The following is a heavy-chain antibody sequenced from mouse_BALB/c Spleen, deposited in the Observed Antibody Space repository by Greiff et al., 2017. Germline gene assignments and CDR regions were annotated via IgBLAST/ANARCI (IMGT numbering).Heavy chain of an antibody. Sequence: EVKLVESGGGLVKPGGSLKLSCAASGFTFSSYAMSWVRQSPEKRLEWVAEISSGGSYTYYPATVTGRFTISRDNAKNTLYLEMSSLRSEDTAMYYCARDENPFAYWGQGTLVTVSA. CDR2: ISSGGSYT. J-gene: IGHJ3*01. CDR3: ARDENPFAY. CDR1: GFTFSSYA. V-gene: IGHV5-9-4*01.